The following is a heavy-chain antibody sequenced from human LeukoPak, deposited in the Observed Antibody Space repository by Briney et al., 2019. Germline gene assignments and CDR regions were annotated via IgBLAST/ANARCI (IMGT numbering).Heavy chain of an antibody. D-gene: IGHD3-22*01. CDR3: AKENYYDTRSNWFDP. CDR2: ISWNSGSI. J-gene: IGHJ5*02. V-gene: IGHV3-9*01. CDR1: GFTFDDYA. Sequence: GGSLRLSCAASGFTFDDYAMLWVRQAPGKGLEWVSGISWNSGSIGYADSVKGRFTISRDNAKNSLYLQMNSLRAEDTALYYCAKENYYDTRSNWFDPWGQGTLVTVSS.